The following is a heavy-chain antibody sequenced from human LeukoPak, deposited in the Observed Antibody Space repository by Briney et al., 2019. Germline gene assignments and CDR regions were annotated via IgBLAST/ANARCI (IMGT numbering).Heavy chain of an antibody. CDR1: GYTFTGYY. V-gene: IGHV1-2*02. J-gene: IGHJ3*02. CDR3: ARVFPTGSYWAFDI. Sequence: ASVKVSCKASGYTFTGYYMHWVRQAPGQGLEWMGWINPNSGGTNYAQKFQGRVTMTRDTSISTAYMELSRLRSDDTAVYYCARVFPTGSYWAFDIWGQGTMVTVSS. CDR2: INPNSGGT. D-gene: IGHD3-9*01.